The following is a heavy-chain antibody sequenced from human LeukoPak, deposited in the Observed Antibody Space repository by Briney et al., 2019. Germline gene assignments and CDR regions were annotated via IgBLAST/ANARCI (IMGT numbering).Heavy chain of an antibody. CDR1: GGSMSGVSDY. CDR3: ANYGPGSYYKAFDY. J-gene: IGHJ4*02. Sequence: PSETLSLTCTVSGGSMSGVSDYWVWIRQPPGKPMEWIASIYFSGSTHYRPSLKSRLTISVDTPKKQFSLRLTSVTAADTAIYYCANYGPGSYYKAFDYWGQGTLVTVSS. CDR2: IYFSGST. D-gene: IGHD3-10*01. V-gene: IGHV4-39*07.